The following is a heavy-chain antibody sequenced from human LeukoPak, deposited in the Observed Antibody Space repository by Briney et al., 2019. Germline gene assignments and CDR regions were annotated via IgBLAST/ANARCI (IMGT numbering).Heavy chain of an antibody. V-gene: IGHV4-59*08. D-gene: IGHD3-16*01. CDR3: ARHVPYYDSDFSAWGMDV. CDR1: GGSISSYY. Sequence: SETLSLTCSVSGGSISSYYWSWIRQPPGKGLEWIGYIYDSVFTKYNPSLKSRVTISVDTSKNQFSLRLSSVTAADTAVYYCARHVPYYDSDFSAWGMDVWGQGTTVTVSS. J-gene: IGHJ6*02. CDR2: IYDSVFT.